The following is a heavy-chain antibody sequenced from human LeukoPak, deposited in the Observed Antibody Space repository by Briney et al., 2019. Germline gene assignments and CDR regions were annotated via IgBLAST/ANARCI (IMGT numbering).Heavy chain of an antibody. V-gene: IGHV3-23*01. D-gene: IGHD6-13*01. CDR1: GFTFSSYA. CDR2: ITGSDGST. Sequence: GGSLRLSCAAFGFTFSSYAMSWVRQAPGKGLEWVSAITGSDGSTYYADSVKGRFTISRDNSKNTLYLQMNSLRAEDTAVYYCARDESSSPRGYFQHWGQGTLVTVSS. CDR3: ARDESSSPRGYFQH. J-gene: IGHJ1*01.